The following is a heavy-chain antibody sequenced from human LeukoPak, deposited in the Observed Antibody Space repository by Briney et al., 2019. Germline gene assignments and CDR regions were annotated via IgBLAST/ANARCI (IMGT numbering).Heavy chain of an antibody. CDR1: GGSISSYY. D-gene: IGHD5-18*01. V-gene: IGHV4-4*07. CDR2: IYTSEST. Sequence: PSETLSLTCTVSGGSISSYYWSWLRQPAGKGLEWFGRIYTSESTNYNPSLKSRVTMSVDTSKNQFSLKLSSVTAADTAVYYCARGSVDTAVGGDVWGQGTTVTVSS. CDR3: ARGSVDTAVGGDV. J-gene: IGHJ6*02.